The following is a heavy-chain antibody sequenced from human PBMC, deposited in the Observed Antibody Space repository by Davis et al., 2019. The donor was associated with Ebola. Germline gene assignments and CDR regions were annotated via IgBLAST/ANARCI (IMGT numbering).Heavy chain of an antibody. J-gene: IGHJ4*02. D-gene: IGHD3-22*01. CDR3: ARAKNYYDSSGYLGY. Sequence: GESLKISCAASGFTFSSYGMHWVRQAPGKGLEWVAVISYDGSNKYYADSVKGRFTISRDNAKNSLYLQMNSLRAEDTAVYYCARAKNYYDSSGYLGYWGQGTLVTVSS. CDR2: ISYDGSNK. V-gene: IGHV3-30*03. CDR1: GFTFSSYG.